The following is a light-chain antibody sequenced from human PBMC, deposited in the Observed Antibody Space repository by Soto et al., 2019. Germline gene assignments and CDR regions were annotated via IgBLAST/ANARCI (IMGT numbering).Light chain of an antibody. CDR1: SSGVGGSNY. J-gene: IGLJ1*01. Sequence: QSVLPQPASVSGSPGHSITISCTGTSSGVGGSNYVSWYQQHPGKAPKLMIYDVSNRPSGVSNRFSGSKSGNTASLTISGLQAEDEADYYCSSYTSSSTLYVSGTGTKVTVL. CDR3: SSYTSSSTLYV. V-gene: IGLV2-14*01. CDR2: DVS.